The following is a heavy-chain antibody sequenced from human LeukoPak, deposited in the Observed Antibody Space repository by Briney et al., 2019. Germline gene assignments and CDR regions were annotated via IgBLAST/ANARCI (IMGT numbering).Heavy chain of an antibody. CDR1: GFSLRTYG. CDR2: IGATSGFT. J-gene: IGHJ6*03. CDR3: AKGVGYFYYMDV. Sequence: GGSLRLSCVGSGFSLRTYGMNWVRQAPGKGLEWVSSIGATSGFTYYADSVKGRFTISRDNAKNSLYLQMNSLRAEDTALYYCAKGVGYFYYMDVWGKGTTVTVSS. V-gene: IGHV3-21*04. D-gene: IGHD2-15*01.